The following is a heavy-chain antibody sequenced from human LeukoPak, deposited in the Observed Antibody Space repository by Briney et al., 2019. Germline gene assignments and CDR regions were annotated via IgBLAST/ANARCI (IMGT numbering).Heavy chain of an antibody. V-gene: IGHV4-39*07. CDR3: ARQGITMIVVVPLAFDI. D-gene: IGHD3-22*01. CDR2: IYYSGST. J-gene: IGHJ3*02. Sequence: SETLSLTCTVSGGSISSSSYYWGWIRQPPGKGLEWIGSIYYSGSTYYNPSLKSRVTISVDTSKNQFSLKLSSVTAADTAVYYCARQGITMIVVVPLAFDIWGQGTMVTVSS. CDR1: GGSISSSSYY.